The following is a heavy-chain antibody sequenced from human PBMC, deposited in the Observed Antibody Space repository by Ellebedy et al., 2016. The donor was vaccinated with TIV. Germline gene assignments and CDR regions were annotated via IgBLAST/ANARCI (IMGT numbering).Heavy chain of an antibody. CDR2: IYSSGST. CDR3: ARAANTARYYFDY. Sequence: SEILSLTXTVSGGSISSGGNYWSWIRQLPGQGLEWIGYIYSSGSTYYNPSLSSRLTISVDTSKNQFSLKLTSVTAADTAVYYCARAANTARYYFDYWGQGTLATVSS. V-gene: IGHV4-31*03. D-gene: IGHD5-18*01. CDR1: GGSISSGGNY. J-gene: IGHJ4*02.